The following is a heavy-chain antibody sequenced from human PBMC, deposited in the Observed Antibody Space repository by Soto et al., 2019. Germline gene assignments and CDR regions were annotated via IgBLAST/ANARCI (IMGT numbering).Heavy chain of an antibody. CDR3: ATGDCSGGSCYDGYWFDP. CDR2: FDPEDGET. Sequence: ASVKVSCKVSGYTLTDLSMHWVRQAPGKGLKWMGGFDPEDGETIYAQKFQGRVTMTEDTSTDTAYMELSSLRSEDTAVYYCATGDCSGGSCYDGYWFDPWGQGTLVTVSS. V-gene: IGHV1-24*01. CDR1: GYTLTDLS. J-gene: IGHJ5*02. D-gene: IGHD2-15*01.